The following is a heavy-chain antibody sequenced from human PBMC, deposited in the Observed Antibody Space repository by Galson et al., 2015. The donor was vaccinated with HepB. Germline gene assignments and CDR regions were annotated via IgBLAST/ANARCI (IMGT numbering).Heavy chain of an antibody. V-gene: IGHV1-69*13. CDR2: VIPGLKTP. Sequence: SVKVSCKASGTTFNIYTITWVRQAPGQGPEWMGGVIPGLKTPKYAQKFQDRVTISVDEFTRTSYMDLSALRSEDTAVYYCVKQFDVLSSLEFWGPGALITVSS. D-gene: IGHD3-9*01. CDR1: GTTFNIYT. J-gene: IGHJ4*02. CDR3: VKQFDVLSSLEF.